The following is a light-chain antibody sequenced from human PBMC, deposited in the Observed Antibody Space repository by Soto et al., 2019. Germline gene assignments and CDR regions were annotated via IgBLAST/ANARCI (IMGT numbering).Light chain of an antibody. J-gene: IGKJ5*01. Sequence: EIVLTQSPRTLSLSPVERATLSCRASQSLRSTSLAWYQQKPGQAPRLLIYDASKRATGIPARFSGSGSGTDFTLTVSSLEPEDFVLYFCQQRSVWPITFGQGTRLEIK. V-gene: IGKV3D-20*02. CDR2: DAS. CDR3: QQRSVWPIT. CDR1: QSLRSTS.